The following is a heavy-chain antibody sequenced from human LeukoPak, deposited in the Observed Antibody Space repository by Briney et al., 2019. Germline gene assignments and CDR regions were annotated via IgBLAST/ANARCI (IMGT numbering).Heavy chain of an antibody. CDR2: IIPVSGIT. V-gene: IGHV1-69*13. J-gene: IGHJ4*02. CDR3: ARGPRSDWNYVD. D-gene: IGHD1-7*01. Sequence: SVKVSCKASGGTYTRYTITWVRQAPGQGLEWMGGIIPVSGITNYAQKFQGRVRITADESTSTAYMELSSLRSEDTAVYYCARGPRSDWNYVDWGQGTLVTVSS. CDR1: GGTYTRYT.